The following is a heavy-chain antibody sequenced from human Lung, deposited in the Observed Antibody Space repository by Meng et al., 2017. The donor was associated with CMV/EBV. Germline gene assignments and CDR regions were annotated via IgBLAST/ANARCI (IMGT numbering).Heavy chain of an antibody. CDR3: ARDRALAGTTLYYYYGMEV. J-gene: IGHJ6*02. V-gene: IGHV1-18*01. Sequence: ASVKVSCKASGYTFTSYGISWVRQAPGQGLEWMGWISAYNGNTNYAQKLQGRVTMTTDTSTSTAYMELRSLRSDDTAVYYCARDRALAGTTLYYYYGMEVWXQGTXVTVSS. CDR2: ISAYNGNT. CDR1: GYTFTSYG. D-gene: IGHD1-14*01.